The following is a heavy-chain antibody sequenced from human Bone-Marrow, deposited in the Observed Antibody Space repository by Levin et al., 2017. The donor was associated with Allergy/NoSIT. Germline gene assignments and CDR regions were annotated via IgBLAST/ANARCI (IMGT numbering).Heavy chain of an antibody. D-gene: IGHD2-2*01. CDR3: ATGGALGYCSSTSCPDY. V-gene: IGHV1-24*01. CDR2: FDPEDGET. J-gene: IGHJ4*02. CDR1: GYTLTELS. Sequence: GESLKISCKVSGYTLTELSMHWVRQAPGKGLEWMGGFDPEDGETIYAQKFQGRVTMTEDTSTDTAYMELSSLRSEDTAVYYCATGGALGYCSSTSCPDYWGQGTLVTVSS.